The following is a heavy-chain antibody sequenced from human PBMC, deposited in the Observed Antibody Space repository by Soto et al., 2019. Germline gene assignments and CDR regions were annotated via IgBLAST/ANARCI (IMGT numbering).Heavy chain of an antibody. CDR3: VRQGYGPLHGLVDV. J-gene: IGHJ6*02. Sequence: QVQLQESGPGLVEPSETLSLSCTVSGGSMSGYYWSWIRLPPGKPMEWIGYVHDSWGAAYNPSLRSRVAISLDTYKSQFSLSLTSVSATDTAMYYCVRQGYGPLHGLVDVWGQGTTVTVSS. CDR1: GGSMSGYY. CDR2: VHDSWGA. D-gene: IGHD5-18*01. V-gene: IGHV4-59*08.